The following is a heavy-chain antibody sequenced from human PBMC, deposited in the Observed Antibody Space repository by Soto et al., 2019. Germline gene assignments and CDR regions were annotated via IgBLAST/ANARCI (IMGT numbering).Heavy chain of an antibody. Sequence: QVQLVQSGAEVKKPGSSVKVFCKASGGTFSNYTISWVRQAPGQGLEWMGGIIPVFGTTDYEQKFQGRVTITADGSTSTAYMKLSSLRSADTAVYYCARSSPYIFVRKPTGNQDYYGMDVWGQGTTVTVSS. D-gene: IGHD2-8*02. J-gene: IGHJ6*02. CDR3: ARSSPYIFVRKPTGNQDYYGMDV. CDR2: IIPVFGTT. CDR1: GGTFSNYT. V-gene: IGHV1-69*01.